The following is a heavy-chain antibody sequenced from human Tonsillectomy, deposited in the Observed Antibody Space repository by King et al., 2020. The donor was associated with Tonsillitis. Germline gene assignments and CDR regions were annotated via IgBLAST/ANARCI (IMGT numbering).Heavy chain of an antibody. V-gene: IGHV3-11*06. Sequence: VQLVESGGGLVKPGGSLRLSCAASGFPFSDYYMSWTRQAPGKGLEWVSFLNPHGTNKNVVSSVGGLFTISRDNAKNSMFLQMNSLRAEDTGVYFCGREYWGAFDIWGQGTMVTVSS. CDR1: GFPFSDYY. D-gene: IGHD2-8*02. CDR3: GREYWGAFDI. CDR2: LNPHGTNK. J-gene: IGHJ3*02.